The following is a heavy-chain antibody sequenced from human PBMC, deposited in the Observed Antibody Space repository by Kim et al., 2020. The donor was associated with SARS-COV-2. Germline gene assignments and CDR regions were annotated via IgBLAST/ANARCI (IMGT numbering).Heavy chain of an antibody. CDR3: ARVKEYYDSSGSSKGYYYYGIDA. V-gene: IGHV3-74*01. J-gene: IGHJ6*02. CDR2: INSDGSST. Sequence: GGSLRLSCAASGFTFSSYWMHWVRQAPGKGLVWVSRINSDGSSTSYEDSVKGRFTISRDNAKNTLYVQMNSLRAEDTAVYYCARVKEYYDSSGSSKGYYYYGIDASGQGNTV. D-gene: IGHD3-22*01. CDR1: GFTFSSYW.